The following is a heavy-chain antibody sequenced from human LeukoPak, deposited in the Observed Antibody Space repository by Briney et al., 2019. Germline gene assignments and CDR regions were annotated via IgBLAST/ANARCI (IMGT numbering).Heavy chain of an antibody. J-gene: IGHJ4*02. CDR1: GFTVSSNY. Sequence: GGSLRLSCAASGFTVSSNYMSWVRQAPGKGLEWVSVIYSGGDGITYYTESVKGRFTISRDNSKNTLYLQMNSLRAEDMAVYYCARDKVDTGMIASYYFDYWGQGTLVTVSS. D-gene: IGHD5-18*01. CDR3: ARDKVDTGMIASYYFDY. CDR2: IYSGGDGIT. V-gene: IGHV3-66*01.